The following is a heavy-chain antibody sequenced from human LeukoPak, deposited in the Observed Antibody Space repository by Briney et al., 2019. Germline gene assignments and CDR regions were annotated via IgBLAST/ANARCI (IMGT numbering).Heavy chain of an antibody. CDR1: GGSISSSSYY. CDR3: ARGTAMVRGVLYFFDY. Sequence: SETLSLTCTVSGGSISSSSYYWGWIRQPPGKGLEWIGSIYYRGSAYYNPSLKGRVTISVDTSKNQFSLKVSSVTAADTAVYYCARGTAMVRGVLYFFDYWDQGTLVTVSS. J-gene: IGHJ4*02. V-gene: IGHV4-39*07. D-gene: IGHD3-10*01. CDR2: IYYRGSA.